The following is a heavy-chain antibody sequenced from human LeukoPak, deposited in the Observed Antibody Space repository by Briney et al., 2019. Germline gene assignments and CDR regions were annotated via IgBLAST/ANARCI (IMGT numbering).Heavy chain of an antibody. CDR3: ARDVTIFGVGVGGY. Sequence: SQTLSLTCTVSGGSFNSANYYWSWIRQPAGKGLEWIGHIYTSGSTNYNPSLKSRVTISVDTSKTQLSLKLSSVTAADTAVYYCARDVTIFGVGVGGYWGQGTLVTVSS. CDR1: GGSFNSANYY. V-gene: IGHV4-61*09. D-gene: IGHD3-3*01. J-gene: IGHJ4*02. CDR2: IYTSGST.